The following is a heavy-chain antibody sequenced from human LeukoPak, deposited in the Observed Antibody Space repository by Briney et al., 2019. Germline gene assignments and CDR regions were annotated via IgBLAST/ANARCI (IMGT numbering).Heavy chain of an antibody. V-gene: IGHV3-23*01. CDR1: GFTFSSYA. Sequence: GGSLRLSCAASGFTFSSYAMSWVRQAPGKGLEWVSAISGSGGSTYYADSVKGRFTISRDNSKNTMYLQMNSLRAEDTAVYYCAKDIAVIQSRDFDYWGQGTLVTVSS. CDR3: AKDIAVIQSRDFDY. CDR2: ISGSGGST. J-gene: IGHJ4*02. D-gene: IGHD4-11*01.